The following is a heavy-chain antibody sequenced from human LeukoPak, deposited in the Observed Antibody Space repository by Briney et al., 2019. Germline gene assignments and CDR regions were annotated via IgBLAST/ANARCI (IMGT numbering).Heavy chain of an antibody. CDR3: ARDRLDGAD. CDR1: GGSFSGYY. D-gene: IGHD3-16*01. Sequence: SETLSLTCAVYGGSFSGYYWSWIRQPPGKGLEWIGEINHSGSTNYNPSLKSRVTISVDTSKNQFSLKLSSVTAADTAVYYCARDRLDGADWGQGTLVTVSS. J-gene: IGHJ4*02. CDR2: INHSGST. V-gene: IGHV4-34*01.